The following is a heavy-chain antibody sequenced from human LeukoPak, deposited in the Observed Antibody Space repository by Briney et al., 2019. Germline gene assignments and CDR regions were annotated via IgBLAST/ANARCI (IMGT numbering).Heavy chain of an antibody. D-gene: IGHD2-8*01. CDR2: ISAYNGNT. CDR3: ARVSPRWYYFDY. Sequence: ASVKVSCKASGYTFTSYGISWVRQAPGQAPEWMGWISAYNGNTNYAQKLQGRVTMTTDTSTSTAYMELRSLRSDDTAVYYCARVSPRWYYFDYWGQGTLVTVSS. V-gene: IGHV1-18*01. CDR1: GYTFTSYG. J-gene: IGHJ4*02.